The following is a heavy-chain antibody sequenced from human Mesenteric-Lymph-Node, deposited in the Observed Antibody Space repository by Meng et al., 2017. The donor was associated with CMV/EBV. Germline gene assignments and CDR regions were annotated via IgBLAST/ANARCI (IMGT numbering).Heavy chain of an antibody. D-gene: IGHD3-10*01. CDR3: ARVGDGSGSYYTDHGLDV. CDR1: GYTFTDYC. J-gene: IGHJ6*02. V-gene: IGHV1-2*02. CDR2: IIPKSGGT. Sequence: ASVKVSCKASGYTFTDYCIHWVRQAPGQGLEWMGLIIPKSGGTNYAQKFQGRVTMTRDTSISTAYMELSRLTSDDTAVYYCARVGDGSGSYYTDHGLDVWGQGTTVTVSS.